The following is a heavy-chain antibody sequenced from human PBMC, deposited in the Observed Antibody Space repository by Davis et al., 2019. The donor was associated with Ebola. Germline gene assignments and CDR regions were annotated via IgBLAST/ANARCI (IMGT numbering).Heavy chain of an antibody. CDR3: ARELRDFLSGLVTPYYYGMDV. Sequence: GGSLRLSCAASGFTFSDYYMSWIRQAPGKGLEWVSYISSSGSTIYYADSVKGRFTISRDNAKNSLYLQMNSLRAEDTAVYYCARELRDFLSGLVTPYYYGMDVWGKGTTVTVSS. D-gene: IGHD3-3*01. CDR2: ISSSGSTI. CDR1: GFTFSDYY. V-gene: IGHV3-11*01. J-gene: IGHJ6*04.